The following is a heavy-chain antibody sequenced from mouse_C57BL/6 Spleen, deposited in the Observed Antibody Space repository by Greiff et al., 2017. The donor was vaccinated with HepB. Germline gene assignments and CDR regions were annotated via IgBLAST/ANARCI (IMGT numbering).Heavy chain of an antibody. V-gene: IGHV5-17*01. Sequence: DVQLVESGGGLVKPGGSLKLSCAASGFTFSDYGMHWVRQAPEKGLEWVAYISSGSSTIYYADTVKGRFTISRDNAKNTLFLQMTSLRSEDTAMYYCARDYYGSSYGWYFDVWGTGTTVTVSS. CDR3: ARDYYGSSYGWYFDV. CDR2: ISSGSSTI. D-gene: IGHD1-1*01. CDR1: GFTFSDYG. J-gene: IGHJ1*03.